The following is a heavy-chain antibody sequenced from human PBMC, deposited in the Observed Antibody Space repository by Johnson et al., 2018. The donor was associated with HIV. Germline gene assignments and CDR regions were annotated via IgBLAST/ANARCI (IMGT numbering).Heavy chain of an antibody. CDR2: MNWNGDST. J-gene: IGHJ3*02. CDR1: GFTFDDYG. Sequence: MLLVESGGGVVRPGGSLRLSCAASGFTFDDYGMSWVRQAPGKGLEWVSGMNWNGDSTGYGDFVKGRFTISRDNAKNALYLQMNSLRAEDTAVYYCVTLVVAPPFDIWGQGTMVTVSS. V-gene: IGHV3-20*04. D-gene: IGHD2-15*01. CDR3: VTLVVAPPFDI.